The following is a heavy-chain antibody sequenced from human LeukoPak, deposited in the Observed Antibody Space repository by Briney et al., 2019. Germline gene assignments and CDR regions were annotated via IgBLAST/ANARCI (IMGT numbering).Heavy chain of an antibody. CDR3: ARGAVTISGFDY. J-gene: IGHJ4*02. Sequence: SVKVSCKASGGTFSSYSISCVRQAPGQRLEWIGRIIPILVIANYAQKFQRRVTITADKSTSTAYMELSRLRSEDTAVYYCARGAVTISGFDYWGQGTLVTVSS. V-gene: IGHV1-69*04. D-gene: IGHD5-24*01. CDR2: IIPILVIA. CDR1: GGTFSSYS.